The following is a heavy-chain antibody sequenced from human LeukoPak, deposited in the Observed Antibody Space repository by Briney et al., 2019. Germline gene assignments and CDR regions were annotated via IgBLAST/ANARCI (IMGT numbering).Heavy chain of an antibody. CDR1: GYSISSGYY. CDR2: IYHSGST. CDR3: ARDRVLGFSGYDYFYYFDY. Sequence: SETLSLTCTVSGYSISSGYYWGWIRQPPGKGLEWIGSIYHSGSTYYNPSLKSRVTISVDTSKNQFSLKLSSVTAADTAVYYCARDRVLGFSGYDYFYYFDYWGQGTLVTVSS. J-gene: IGHJ4*02. D-gene: IGHD5-12*01. V-gene: IGHV4-38-2*02.